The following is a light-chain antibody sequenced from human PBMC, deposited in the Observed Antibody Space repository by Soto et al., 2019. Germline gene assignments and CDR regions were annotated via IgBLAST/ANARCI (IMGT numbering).Light chain of an antibody. J-gene: IGKJ1*01. CDR2: DAS. CDR3: QQYNNWPPT. CDR1: QSVSSK. V-gene: IGKV3-15*01. Sequence: EIVMTQSPATVSVSPGERATLSCRASQSVSSKLAWYQQKPGQPPRLLIFDASARATGVPDRFSGRGSGTEFILTISRLQSEDFAVYCCQQYNNWPPTFGQGTKVDIK.